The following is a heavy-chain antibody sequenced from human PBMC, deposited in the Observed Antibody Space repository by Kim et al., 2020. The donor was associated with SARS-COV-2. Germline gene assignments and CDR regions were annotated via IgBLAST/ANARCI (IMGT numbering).Heavy chain of an antibody. CDR3: ARDSLVVPAAIRPYFDY. D-gene: IGHD2-2*01. Sequence: ASVKVSCKASGYTFTSYGISWVRQAPGQGLEWMGWISAYNGNTNYAQKLQGRVTMTTDTSTSTAYMELRSLRSDDTAVYYCARDSLVVPAAIRPYFDYWGQGTLVTVSS. V-gene: IGHV1-18*04. CDR2: ISAYNGNT. J-gene: IGHJ4*02. CDR1: GYTFTSYG.